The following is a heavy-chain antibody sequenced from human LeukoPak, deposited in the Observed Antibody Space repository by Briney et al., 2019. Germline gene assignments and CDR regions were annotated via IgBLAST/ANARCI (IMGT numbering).Heavy chain of an antibody. CDR3: ARVDWLANYYYYMDV. V-gene: IGHV4-4*02. Sequence: PSETLSLTCAVSGVSISSNLWWTWVRQPPGKGLEWIAEIHHSGSINYNPSLKSRVTISVDKAKNQFSLNLSSVTAADTAVYYCARVDWLANYYYYMDVWGKGTTVTVSS. J-gene: IGHJ6*03. CDR2: IHHSGSI. D-gene: IGHD2-21*01. CDR1: GVSISSNLW.